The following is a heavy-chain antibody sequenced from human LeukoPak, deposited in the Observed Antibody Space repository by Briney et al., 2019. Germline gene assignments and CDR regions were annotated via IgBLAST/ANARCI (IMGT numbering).Heavy chain of an antibody. CDR3: ARDHGSAYYDILTGLDY. V-gene: IGHV3-30*02. CDR2: IRDDGSTR. J-gene: IGHJ4*02. D-gene: IGHD3-9*01. CDR1: GFTFSRYG. Sequence: GGSLRLSCAASGFTFSRYGLHWVRQAPGKGLEWVAFIRDDGSTRYYADSVEGRFTVSRDNSKNTLYLQMDSLRTEDTAVYYCARDHGSAYYDILTGLDYWGQGTLVTVSS.